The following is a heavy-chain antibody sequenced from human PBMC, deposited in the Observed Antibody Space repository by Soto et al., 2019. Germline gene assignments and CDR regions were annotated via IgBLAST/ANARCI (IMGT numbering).Heavy chain of an antibody. Sequence: SVKVSCKASGGTFSIYTISWVRQAPGQGLEWMGRVIPIFDVTSYAQRFQGRVTITADKSTTTAYMELSSLRSEDTAVYYCARAAYSGSYQGYFDYWGQGTLVTVSS. D-gene: IGHD1-26*01. CDR3: ARAAYSGSYQGYFDY. CDR2: VIPIFDVT. J-gene: IGHJ4*02. V-gene: IGHV1-69*02. CDR1: GGTFSIYT.